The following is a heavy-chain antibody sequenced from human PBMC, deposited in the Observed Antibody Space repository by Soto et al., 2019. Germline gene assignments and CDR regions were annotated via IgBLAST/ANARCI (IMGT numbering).Heavy chain of an antibody. V-gene: IGHV1-69*06. D-gene: IGHD3-9*01. CDR1: GGRFSSYA. CDR3: ARRAVGYFDWSVFDY. Sequence: VASVKLSCKASGGRFSSYAISWVRQAPGQGLEWMGGIIPIFGTANYGQKFQGRVTISADKSTSTAYMELSSLRSEDTVVYYCARRAVGYFDWSVFDYWGQGTLVTVSS. CDR2: IIPIFGTA. J-gene: IGHJ4*02.